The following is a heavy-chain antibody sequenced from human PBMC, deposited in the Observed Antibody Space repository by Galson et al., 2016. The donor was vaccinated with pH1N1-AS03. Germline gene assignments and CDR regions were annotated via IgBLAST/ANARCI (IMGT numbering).Heavy chain of an antibody. D-gene: IGHD4-23*01. CDR3: AKDVPNYCGIDY. J-gene: IGHJ4*02. CDR2: ISWNGGDT. Sequence: SLRLSCAASGFTFNKYTMHWVRQAPGKGLEWVSLISWNGGDTYYADSVKGRFAISRDNSKNSLFLQMYSLRTEDTAFYYCAKDVPNYCGIDYWGQGTLVTVSS. CDR1: GFTFNKYT. V-gene: IGHV3-43*01.